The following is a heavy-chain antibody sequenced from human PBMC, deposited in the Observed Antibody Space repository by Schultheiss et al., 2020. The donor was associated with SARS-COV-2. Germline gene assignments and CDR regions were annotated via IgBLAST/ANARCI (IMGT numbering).Heavy chain of an antibody. CDR1: GESFNGFS. D-gene: IGHD4-11*01. V-gene: IGHV4-34*01. CDR3: SRGRTSVIPSPVLGLGPHYFSYYMDV. J-gene: IGHJ6*03. Sequence: GSLRLSCAVYGESFNGFSWTWIRQSPGKGLEWIGQVSHSGGTHYSPSLKRRVTISVDTSKSQFSLRLRSVTAADTAIYFSSRGRTSVIPSPVLGLGPHYFSYYMDVWGKGTTVTVSS. CDR2: VSHSGGT.